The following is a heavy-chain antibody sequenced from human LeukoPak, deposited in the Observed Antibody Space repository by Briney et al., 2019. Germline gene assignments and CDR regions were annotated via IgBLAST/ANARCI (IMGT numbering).Heavy chain of an antibody. D-gene: IGHD3-10*01. CDR1: VGTVSNYA. J-gene: IGHJ4*02. Sequence: SSVKVSYKPSVGTVSNYAISWVRQAPGQGLEWMGRSIPILGIANYAQKFQGRVTITSDKSTSRAYMDLTSLRSEGTAVYYCARDLGYGGFGELTSEDYWGQGTLVTVSS. CDR3: ARDLGYGGFGELTSEDY. CDR2: SIPILGIA. V-gene: IGHV1-69*04.